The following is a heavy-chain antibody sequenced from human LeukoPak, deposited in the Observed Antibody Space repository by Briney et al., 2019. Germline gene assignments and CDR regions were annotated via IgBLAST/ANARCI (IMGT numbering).Heavy chain of an antibody. CDR3: ARHSSGWHLDF. CDR2: INYSGAT. J-gene: IGHJ4*02. V-gene: IGHV4-59*01. CDR1: RGSINGYY. D-gene: IGHD6-19*01. Sequence: SETLSLTCSVSRGSINGYYWSWIRQPPGKGLEWIGWINYSGATYFNPSLKSRALMSIDTFMNQLSLRLYSVTAADTAIYYCARHSSGWHLDFWGRGTLVTVSS.